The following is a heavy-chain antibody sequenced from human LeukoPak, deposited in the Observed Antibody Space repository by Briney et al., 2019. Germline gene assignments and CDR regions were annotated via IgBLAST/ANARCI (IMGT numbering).Heavy chain of an antibody. CDR3: ARITLHEFMFGWYFDL. Sequence: ASVKVSCKASGYTFTSYGISWVRQAPGQGLEWMGWISAYNGNTNYAQKLQGRVTMTTDTSTSTAYMELRSLRSDDTAVYYCARITLHEFMFGWYFDLWGRGTLVTVSS. CDR1: GYTFTSYG. CDR2: ISAYNGNT. J-gene: IGHJ2*01. V-gene: IGHV1-18*01. D-gene: IGHD3-10*02.